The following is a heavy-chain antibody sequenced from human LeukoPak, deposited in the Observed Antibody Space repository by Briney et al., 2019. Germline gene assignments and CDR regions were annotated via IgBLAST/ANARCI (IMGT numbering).Heavy chain of an antibody. CDR1: GFTFSNYC. CDR2: ISSSGSTI. V-gene: IGHV3-11*04. J-gene: IGHJ6*03. CDR3: ARSYGDYGDYYMDV. D-gene: IGHD4-17*01. Sequence: TPGGSLRLSCAASGFTFSNYCMSWVRQAPGKGLEWVSYISSSGSTIYYADSVKGRFTISRDNAKNSLYLQMNSLRAEDTAVYYCARSYGDYGDYYMDVWGKGTTVTVSS.